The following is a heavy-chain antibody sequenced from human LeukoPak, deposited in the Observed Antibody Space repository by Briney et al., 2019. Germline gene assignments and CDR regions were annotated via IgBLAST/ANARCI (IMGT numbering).Heavy chain of an antibody. CDR3: ARDEWRSDSV. Sequence: PGGSRILSCAPPVFPLSSHAMAWVRQAPGKGLEYVSTIRSNGGSTYYANSVKGRFTIYRDNSKNTLYLQMGSLRAEDMAVYYCARDEWRSDSVWGKGTTVTVSS. V-gene: IGHV3-64*01. D-gene: IGHD2-15*01. CDR2: IRSNGGST. J-gene: IGHJ6*04. CDR1: VFPLSSHA.